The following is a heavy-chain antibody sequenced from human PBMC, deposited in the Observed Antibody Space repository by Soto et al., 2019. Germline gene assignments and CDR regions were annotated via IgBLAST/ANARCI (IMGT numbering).Heavy chain of an antibody. V-gene: IGHV1-18*01. D-gene: IGHD2-15*01. J-gene: IGHJ3*02. CDR1: GYTFPSYG. CDR3: ARVFGVVAANDAFDI. Sequence: ASVKVSCKASGYTFPSYGISWVRQAPGQGLEWMGWISAYNGNTNYAQKLQGRVTMTTDTSTSTAYMELRSLRSDDTAVYYCARVFGVVAANDAFDIWGQGTMVTVSS. CDR2: ISAYNGNT.